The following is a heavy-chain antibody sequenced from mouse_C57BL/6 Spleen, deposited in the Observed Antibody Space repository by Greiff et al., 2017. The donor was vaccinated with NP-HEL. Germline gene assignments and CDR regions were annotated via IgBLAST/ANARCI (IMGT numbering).Heavy chain of an antibody. J-gene: IGHJ3*01. Sequence: QVQLQQPGAELVKPGASVKLSCKASGYTFTSYWMQWVKQRPGQGLEWIGEIDPSDSYTNYNQKFKGKATLTVDTSSSTAYMLLSSLTSEDSAVYYCARWHDGYSAWFAYGGQGTLVTVSA. CDR2: IDPSDSYT. CDR1: GYTFTSYW. V-gene: IGHV1-50*01. D-gene: IGHD2-3*01. CDR3: ARWHDGYSAWFAY.